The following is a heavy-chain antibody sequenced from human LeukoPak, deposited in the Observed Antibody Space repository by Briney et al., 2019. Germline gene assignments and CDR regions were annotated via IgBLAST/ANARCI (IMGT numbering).Heavy chain of an antibody. V-gene: IGHV4-38-2*02. Sequence: SETLSLTCNVSGYSIRIGYYWGWIRQPPGKGLEWIGSIYHSGSTYYNPSLKSRVTISVDTSKNQFSLKLSSVTAADTAVYYCARALPEPYSSSWYEAGFGFDPWGQGTLVTVSS. CDR1: GYSIRIGYY. D-gene: IGHD6-13*01. CDR3: ARALPEPYSSSWYEAGFGFDP. CDR2: IYHSGST. J-gene: IGHJ5*02.